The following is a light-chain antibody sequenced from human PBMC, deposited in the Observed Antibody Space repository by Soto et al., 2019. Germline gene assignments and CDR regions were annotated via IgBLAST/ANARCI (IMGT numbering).Light chain of an antibody. J-gene: IGKJ4*01. Sequence: EVVMTQSPATVSVFPGEGVTHSCRASQTISTDLAWYQQKPGQAPRLLIYGASTRATGVPDRFSGGGSGTEFTLTISSLQSEDFAFYYCQQNNKWPPVTFGGGTKVDIK. CDR2: GAS. V-gene: IGKV3-15*01. CDR1: QTISTD. CDR3: QQNNKWPPVT.